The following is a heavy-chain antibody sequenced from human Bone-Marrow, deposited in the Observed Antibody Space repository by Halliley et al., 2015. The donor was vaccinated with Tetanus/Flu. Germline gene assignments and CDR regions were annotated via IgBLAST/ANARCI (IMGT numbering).Heavy chain of an antibody. V-gene: IGHV3-30*07. Sequence: DGIKKYYADSVKGRLTISRDSSKNSLYLQMNSLRPEDTAVYYCARDIYSEGTVGTIDLWGRGTMVPVSS. CDR3: ARDIYSEGTVGTIDL. CDR2: DGIKK. D-gene: IGHD4-4*01. J-gene: IGHJ3*01.